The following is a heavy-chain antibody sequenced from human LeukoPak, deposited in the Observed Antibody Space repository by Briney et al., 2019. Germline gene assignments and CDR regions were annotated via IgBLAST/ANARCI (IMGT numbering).Heavy chain of an antibody. J-gene: IGHJ4*02. D-gene: IGHD4-23*01. CDR3: ARSHTVVTPYYFDY. V-gene: IGHV3-21*01. CDR1: GFTFSSYW. Sequence: GGSLRLSCAASGFTFSSYWMSWVRQAPGKGLEWVSSISSGSSYIYYADSVKGRFTISRDNAKSSLYLQMNSLRAEDTAVYYCARSHTVVTPYYFDYWGQGTLVTVSS. CDR2: ISSGSSYI.